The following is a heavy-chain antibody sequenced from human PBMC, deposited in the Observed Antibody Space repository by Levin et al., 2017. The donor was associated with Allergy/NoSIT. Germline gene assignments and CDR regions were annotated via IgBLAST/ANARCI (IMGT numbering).Heavy chain of an antibody. CDR1: GGSFRGYY. CDR2: INHSGST. CDR3: ARAEYMYAYRAFDI. J-gene: IGHJ3*02. V-gene: IGHV4-34*01. Sequence: SETLSLTCAVYGGSFRGYYWTWIRQTPGKGLEWIGEINHSGSTDYNPSLKSRVTISVDTSKNQFSLNVISVTAADTAVYYCARAEYMYAYRAFDIWGQGTMVIVSS. D-gene: IGHD2-8*01.